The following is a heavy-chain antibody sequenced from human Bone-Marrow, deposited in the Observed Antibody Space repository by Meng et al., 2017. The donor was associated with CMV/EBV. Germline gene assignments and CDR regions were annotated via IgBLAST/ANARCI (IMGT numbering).Heavy chain of an antibody. D-gene: IGHD2-2*02. CDR1: GFTFSSYA. CDR3: AKMFGYCSSTSCYNGDYYYYGMYV. Sequence: GESLKISCAASGFTFSSYAMSWVRQAPGKGLEWVSAISGSGGSTYYADSVKGRFTISRDNSKNTLYLQMNSLRAEDTAVYYCAKMFGYCSSTSCYNGDYYYYGMYVWGQGTTVTVSS. CDR2: ISGSGGST. J-gene: IGHJ6*02. V-gene: IGHV3-23*01.